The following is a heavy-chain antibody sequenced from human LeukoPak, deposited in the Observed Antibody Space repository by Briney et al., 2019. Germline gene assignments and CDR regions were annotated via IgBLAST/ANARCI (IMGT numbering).Heavy chain of an antibody. Sequence: PSETLSLTCTVSGDSISSYYWSCTRQPPGKGLEWIGFFYYSGSTNYNPSLRSRVTISVDTSKNQFSLKLSSVTAADTAVYYCAKGYNWGRFDYWGQGTLVTVSS. V-gene: IGHV4-59*01. CDR3: AKGYNWGRFDY. J-gene: IGHJ4*02. CDR1: GDSISSYY. CDR2: FYYSGST. D-gene: IGHD5-24*01.